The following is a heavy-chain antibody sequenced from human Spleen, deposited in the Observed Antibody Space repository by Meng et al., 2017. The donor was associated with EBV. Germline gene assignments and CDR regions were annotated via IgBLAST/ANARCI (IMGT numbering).Heavy chain of an antibody. Sequence: QVQLQQWGAGLLKPSETLSLTCAVYGGSFSGYYWSWIRQPPGKGLEWIGEINHSGSTNYNPSLKGRVTISVDTSKNQFSLKLSSVTAADTAVYYCVYFGDLPPLWWGQGTLVTVSS. V-gene: IGHV4-34*01. J-gene: IGHJ4*02. CDR1: GGSFSGYY. CDR2: INHSGST. CDR3: VYFGDLPPLW. D-gene: IGHD3-10*01.